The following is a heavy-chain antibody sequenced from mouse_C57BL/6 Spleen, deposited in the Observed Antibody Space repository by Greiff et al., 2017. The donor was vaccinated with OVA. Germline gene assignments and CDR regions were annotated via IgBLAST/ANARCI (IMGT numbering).Heavy chain of an antibody. D-gene: IGHD2-1*01. Sequence: QVHVKQPGAELVKPGASVKLSCKASGYTFTSYWMQWVKQRPGQGLEWIGEIDPSDSYTNYNQKFKGKATLTVDTSSSTAYMQLSSLTSEDSAVYYCARGRDGNSCADWGQGTLVTVSA. CDR2: IDPSDSYT. CDR3: ARGRDGNSCAD. CDR1: GYTFTSYW. J-gene: IGHJ3*01. V-gene: IGHV1-50*01.